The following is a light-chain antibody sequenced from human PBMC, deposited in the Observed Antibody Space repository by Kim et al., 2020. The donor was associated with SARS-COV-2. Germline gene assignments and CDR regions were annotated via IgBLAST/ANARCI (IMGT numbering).Light chain of an antibody. Sequence: LGDKYACWYQQKPGQSPVLVIYQDNKRPSGIPERFSGSSSGDTATLTISGTQAMDEADYYCQAWDNTVVFGGGTKLTVL. V-gene: IGLV3-1*01. CDR1: LGDKY. CDR3: QAWDNTVV. J-gene: IGLJ2*01. CDR2: QDN.